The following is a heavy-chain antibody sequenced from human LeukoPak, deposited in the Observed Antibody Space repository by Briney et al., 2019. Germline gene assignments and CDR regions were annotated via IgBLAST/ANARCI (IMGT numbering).Heavy chain of an antibody. J-gene: IGHJ4*01. D-gene: IGHD2-15*01. V-gene: IGHV3-21*01. Sequence: GGSLRLSCAASGFTFSSYSMNWVRQAPGRGLEWVSAISSSSSYIYYADSVKGRFTISRDNAKNSPYLQMNSLRAEDTAVYYCARAPYCSGASCYVWDWGHGTPVTVSS. CDR2: ISSSSSYI. CDR1: GFTFSSYS. CDR3: ARAPYCSGASCYVWD.